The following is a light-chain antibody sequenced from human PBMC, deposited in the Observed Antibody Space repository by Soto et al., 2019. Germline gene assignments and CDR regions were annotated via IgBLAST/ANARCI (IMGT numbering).Light chain of an antibody. V-gene: IGKV3-11*01. Sequence: EIVLTQSPATLSLSPGERATLSCRASQSVSSYLAWYQQKPGQAPRLLIYDASNRATGIPARFSGSGSGTDYTLTISSRVPEDFAVYYCQQRSNWPPLYTFGQGTKLEIK. CDR2: DAS. J-gene: IGKJ2*01. CDR1: QSVSSY. CDR3: QQRSNWPPLYT.